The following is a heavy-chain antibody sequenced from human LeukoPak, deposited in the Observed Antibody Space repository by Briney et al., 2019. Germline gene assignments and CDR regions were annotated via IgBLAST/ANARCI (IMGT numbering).Heavy chain of an antibody. J-gene: IGHJ4*02. CDR1: GYTFTGYY. Sequence: ASVTVSCKASGYTFTGYYMHWVRQAPGQGLEWMGWINPNSGGTNYAQKFQGWVTMTRDTSISTAYMELSRLRSDDTAVYYCARDLGSGDYYFDYWGQGTLVTVSS. D-gene: IGHD6-19*01. CDR2: INPNSGGT. CDR3: ARDLGSGDYYFDY. V-gene: IGHV1-2*04.